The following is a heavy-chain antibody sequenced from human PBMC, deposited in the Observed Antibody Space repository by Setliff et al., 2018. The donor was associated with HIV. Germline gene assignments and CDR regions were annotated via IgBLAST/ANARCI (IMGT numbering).Heavy chain of an antibody. CDR3: ARGESSGWCYYMDV. CDR2: INDSGSI. Sequence: SETLSLTCAVYGGSFSGYYWSWIRQPPRKGLEWIGEINDSGSINYNPSLKSRVTISVDTSKNQFSLKLSSVTAADTAVYYCARGESSGWCYYMDVCDKGTTVTFSS. V-gene: IGHV4-34*01. D-gene: IGHD6-19*01. CDR1: GGSFSGYY. J-gene: IGHJ6*03.